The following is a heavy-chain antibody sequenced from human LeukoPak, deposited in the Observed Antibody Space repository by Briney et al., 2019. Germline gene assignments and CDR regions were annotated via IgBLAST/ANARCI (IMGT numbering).Heavy chain of an antibody. D-gene: IGHD3-22*01. CDR1: GFTVSSNY. CDR2: IYSGGST. Sequence: PGGSLRLSCAVSGFTVSSNYMSWVRQAPGKGLEWVSVIYSGGSTYYADSVKGRFTIPRDNSKNTLYLQMNSLRAEDTAVYYCARGGVVFTSYFDYWGQGTLVTVSS. CDR3: ARGGVVFTSYFDY. V-gene: IGHV3-53*01. J-gene: IGHJ4*02.